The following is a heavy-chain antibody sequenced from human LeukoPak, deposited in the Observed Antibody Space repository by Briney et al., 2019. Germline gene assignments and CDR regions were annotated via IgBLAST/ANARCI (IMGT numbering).Heavy chain of an antibody. CDR3: ARDMGGGSSSYNYYLDV. J-gene: IGHJ6*03. Sequence: SQTLSLTCTVSGGSMSSDYYYWSWIRQAAGTGLEWIGRIYTAGSTKYNPSLKGRVTMSIDTSRNQFSLRLNSVTAADTAVYYCARDMGGGSSSYNYYLDVWGKGTTVTVSS. V-gene: IGHV4-61*02. CDR1: GGSMSSDYYY. D-gene: IGHD2-2*01. CDR2: IYTAGST.